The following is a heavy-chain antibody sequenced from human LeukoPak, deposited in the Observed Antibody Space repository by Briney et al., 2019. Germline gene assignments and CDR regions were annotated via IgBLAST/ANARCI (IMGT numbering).Heavy chain of an antibody. CDR1: GFTYGNYA. J-gene: IGHJ4*02. Sequence: GGSLRLSCAASGFTYGNYAMSWVRQAPGKGLEWVAVISGSGGSTDYADSVKGRFTISRDNSKNTLYLQMNSLRAEDTAIYYCAKAAGYGSGSYIDYWGQGTLVTVSS. V-gene: IGHV3-23*01. CDR3: AKAAGYGSGSYIDY. D-gene: IGHD3-10*01. CDR2: ISGSGGST.